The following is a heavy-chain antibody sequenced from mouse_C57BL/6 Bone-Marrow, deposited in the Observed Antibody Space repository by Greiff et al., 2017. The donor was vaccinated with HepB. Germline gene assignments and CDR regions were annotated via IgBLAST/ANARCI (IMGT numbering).Heavy chain of an antibody. CDR1: GFTFSDFY. CDR3: ARDGNYPMDY. D-gene: IGHD2-1*01. V-gene: IGHV7-1*01. CDR2: SRNKANDYTT. J-gene: IGHJ4*01. Sequence: EVKLMESGGGLVQSGRSLRLSCATSGFTFSDFYMEWVRQAPGKGLEWIAASRNKANDYTTEYSASVKGRFIVSRDTSQSILYLQMNALRAEDTAIYYCARDGNYPMDYWGQGTSVTVSS.